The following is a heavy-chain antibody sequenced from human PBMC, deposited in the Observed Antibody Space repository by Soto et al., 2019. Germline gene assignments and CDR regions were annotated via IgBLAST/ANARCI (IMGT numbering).Heavy chain of an antibody. Sequence: ASVKVSCKASGYTVTSYGIGWVRQAPGQGLEWMGWISAYNGNTNYAQKLQGRVTMTTDTSTSTAYMELRSLRSDDTAVYYCARDWSDYSNYGPDYWGQGTLVTVSS. V-gene: IGHV1-18*01. J-gene: IGHJ4*02. CDR3: ARDWSDYSNYGPDY. D-gene: IGHD4-4*01. CDR1: GYTVTSYG. CDR2: ISAYNGNT.